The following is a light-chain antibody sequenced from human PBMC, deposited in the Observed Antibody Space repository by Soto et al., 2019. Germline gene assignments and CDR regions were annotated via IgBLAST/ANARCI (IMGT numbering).Light chain of an antibody. Sequence: ENVLTQSPDTLSLSPGERATLSCRASQTISSGYLAWYQQRPGQAPRLLIYGASSRATGIPDRFSGSGSGTDFTLTISRLEPEDFVVYYCQYYGSSTRTFGQGTRVEIK. CDR2: GAS. J-gene: IGKJ1*01. V-gene: IGKV3-20*01. CDR1: QTISSGY. CDR3: QYYGSSTRT.